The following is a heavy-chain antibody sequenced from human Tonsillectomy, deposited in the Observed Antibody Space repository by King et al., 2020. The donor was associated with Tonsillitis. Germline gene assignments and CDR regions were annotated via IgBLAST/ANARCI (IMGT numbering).Heavy chain of an antibody. CDR1: GFTFSDYY. D-gene: IGHD2-2*02. V-gene: IGHV3-11*01. J-gene: IGHJ4*02. CDR2: ISSSGSTI. CDR3: ARGRFCSSTSCYTRFLVNY. Sequence: VQLVESGGGLVKPGGSLRLSCAASGFTFSDYYMSWIRQAPGTGLEWVSYISSSGSTIYSADSVKGRFTISRDNAKNFLYLQMNSLGAEDTAVYYCARGRFCSSTSCYTRFLVNYWGQGTLVTVSS.